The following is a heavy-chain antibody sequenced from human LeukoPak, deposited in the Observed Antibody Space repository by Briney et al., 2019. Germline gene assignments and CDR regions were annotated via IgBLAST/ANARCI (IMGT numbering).Heavy chain of an antibody. CDR2: ISWNSGSI. Sequence: GGSLRLSCAASGFTFSSYAMSWVRQAPGKGLEWVSGISWNSGSIGYADSVKGRFTISRDNAKNSLYLQMNSLRAEDTALYYCAKDSNLRSGYFYYFDYWGQGTLVTVSS. J-gene: IGHJ4*02. CDR1: GFTFSSYA. D-gene: IGHD3-22*01. V-gene: IGHV3-9*01. CDR3: AKDSNLRSGYFYYFDY.